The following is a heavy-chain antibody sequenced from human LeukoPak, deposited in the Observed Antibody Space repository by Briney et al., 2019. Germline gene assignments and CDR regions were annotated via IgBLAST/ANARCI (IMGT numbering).Heavy chain of an antibody. Sequence: GESLKISCKASGYSFTTYWIAWVRQMPGKGLEWMGMIYPGDSDTRYSPSFQGQITISVDKSISIAYLQWSSLKASDTAMYYCARLLQGVAGAWGYWGQGTLVTV. CDR3: ARLLQGVAGAWGY. CDR1: GYSFTTYW. D-gene: IGHD6-19*01. CDR2: IYPGDSDT. V-gene: IGHV5-51*01. J-gene: IGHJ4*02.